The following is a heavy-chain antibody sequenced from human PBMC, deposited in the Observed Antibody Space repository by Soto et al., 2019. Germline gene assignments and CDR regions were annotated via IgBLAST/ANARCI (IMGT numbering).Heavy chain of an antibody. Sequence: PVGSLRLSCAASGFTFSNAWMSWVRQAPGKGLEWVGRIKSKTDGGTTDYAAPVKGRFTISRDDSKNTLYLQMNSLKTEDTAVYYCTTVIVVVVAAPDNWFDPWGQGTLVTVSS. CDR2: IKSKTDGGTT. J-gene: IGHJ5*02. CDR1: GFTFSNAW. V-gene: IGHV3-15*01. CDR3: TTVIVVVVAAPDNWFDP. D-gene: IGHD2-15*01.